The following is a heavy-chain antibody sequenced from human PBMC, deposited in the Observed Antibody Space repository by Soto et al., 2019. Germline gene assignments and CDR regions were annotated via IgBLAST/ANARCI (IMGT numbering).Heavy chain of an antibody. CDR1: GCTFSSDC. J-gene: IGHJ5*02. CDR2: INGDGSST. CDR3: ARDGAYHWFDP. V-gene: IGHV3-74*01. Sequence: GGSLRLSCADSGCTFSSDCMHWVRQAPGKGLVWVSHINGDGSSTSYADSVKGRFTISRDNAKNTLYLQLNSLRAEDTAVYFCARDGAYHWFDPWGQGTLVPVSS. D-gene: IGHD1-26*01.